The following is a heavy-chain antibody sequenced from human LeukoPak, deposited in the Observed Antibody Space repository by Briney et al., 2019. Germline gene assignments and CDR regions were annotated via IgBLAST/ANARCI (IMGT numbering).Heavy chain of an antibody. CDR2: ISYDGSNK. D-gene: IGHD3-10*01. Sequence: GGSLTLSCAASGLTFSTYAMHWVRQGPGKGLEWVAVISYDGSNKYYADSVKGRFTISRDNSKNTLYLQMSSLSAEDTAVYYCARTTTPHYYGSGSYALGYWGQGTLVTVPS. V-gene: IGHV3-30-3*01. J-gene: IGHJ4*02. CDR1: GLTFSTYA. CDR3: ARTTTPHYYGSGSYALGY.